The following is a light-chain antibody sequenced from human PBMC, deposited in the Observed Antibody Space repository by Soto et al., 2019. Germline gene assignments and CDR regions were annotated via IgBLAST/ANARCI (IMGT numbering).Light chain of an antibody. CDR3: LQHNSYPLT. Sequence: DIQMTQSPSSLSASVGDRVTITCRASQGITNDLGWYQQKPGKAPKRLIYAAFTLQSGVPSRFSGSSSGTEFTLTISSLQPEDFSTYYFLQHNSYPLTFGGGTKVEIK. CDR1: QGITND. J-gene: IGKJ4*01. V-gene: IGKV1-17*01. CDR2: AAF.